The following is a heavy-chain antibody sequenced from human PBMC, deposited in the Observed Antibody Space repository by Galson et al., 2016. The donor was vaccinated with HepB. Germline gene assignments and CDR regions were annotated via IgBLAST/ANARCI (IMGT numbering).Heavy chain of an antibody. J-gene: IGHJ6*02. V-gene: IGHV3-33*01. CDR3: VREPHGRVYGMDV. D-gene: IGHD1-26*01. CDR2: IWFDGSYK. CDR1: GFTFSSYG. Sequence: SLRLSCATSGFTFSSYGMHWVRQPPGKGLEWVAAIWFDGSYKFHADSVKGRFTISRDNSKNTLYLQMDTLRVEDTAIYYCVREPHGRVYGMDVWSQGTMVTVSS.